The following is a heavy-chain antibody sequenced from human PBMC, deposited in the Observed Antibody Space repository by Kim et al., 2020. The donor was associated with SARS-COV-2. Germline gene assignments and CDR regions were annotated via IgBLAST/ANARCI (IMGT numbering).Heavy chain of an antibody. D-gene: IGHD2-2*01. Sequence: SETLSLTCAVSGGSISSGGYSWSWIRQPPGKGLEWIGYIYHSGSTYYNPSLKSRVTISVDRSKNQFSLKLSSVTAADTAVYYCARALGVPAARWFDPWGQGTLVTVSS. J-gene: IGHJ5*02. CDR3: ARALGVPAARWFDP. CDR1: GGSISSGGYS. CDR2: IYHSGST. V-gene: IGHV4-30-2*01.